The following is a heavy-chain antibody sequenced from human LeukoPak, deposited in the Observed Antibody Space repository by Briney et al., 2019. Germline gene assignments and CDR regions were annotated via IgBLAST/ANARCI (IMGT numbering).Heavy chain of an antibody. V-gene: IGHV3-73*01. D-gene: IGHD4-11*01. J-gene: IGHJ4*02. Sequence: GGSLRLSCATSGFPFNASAIHWVRQAPGEGLEWVGRIKGKPTNYATAYAASVTGRFIVSRDDSKNMAYLQMNSLKIDDTAIYYCTGGTTTLSDYWGQGTLVTVSS. CDR1: GFPFNASA. CDR3: TGGTTTLSDY. CDR2: IKGKPTNYAT.